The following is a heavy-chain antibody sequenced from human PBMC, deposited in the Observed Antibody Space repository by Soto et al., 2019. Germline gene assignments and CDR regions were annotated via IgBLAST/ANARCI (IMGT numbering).Heavy chain of an antibody. V-gene: IGHV1-18*01. CDR2: ISAYNGNT. J-gene: IGHJ4*02. CDR1: GYTFTSYG. Sequence: QVHLMQSGAEVKKPGASVKVSCKASGYTFTSYGIAWVRQAPGQELEWMGWISAYNGNTDYAQRFQGRVTMTTDASTSTAYMDLRSLRNDDTAVYYCARVYSRFYSTPETDYWGQGTLVTVSS. D-gene: IGHD2-15*01. CDR3: ARVYSRFYSTPETDY.